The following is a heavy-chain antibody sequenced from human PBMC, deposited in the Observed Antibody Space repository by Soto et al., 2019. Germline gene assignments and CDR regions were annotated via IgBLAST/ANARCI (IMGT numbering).Heavy chain of an antibody. Sequence: VPLLQSGGGLVQPGGSLSLSCAASGFTFSIYAMSWVRQAPGKELEWVSGIGGGNDDTYYADAFKGRFTISRDKAKSTLSLQMNGFRAEDTAVYYCAKDRMNHNYVWDPVAIWGKGTIVPVSS. CDR3: AKDRMNHNYVWDPVAI. J-gene: IGHJ3*02. CDR1: GFTFSIYA. D-gene: IGHD3-16*01. CDR2: IGGGNDDT. V-gene: IGHV3-23*01.